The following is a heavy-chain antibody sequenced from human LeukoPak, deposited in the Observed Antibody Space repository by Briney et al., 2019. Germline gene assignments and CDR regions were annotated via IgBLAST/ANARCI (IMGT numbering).Heavy chain of an antibody. CDR1: GGSISSYY. V-gene: IGHV4-59*01. D-gene: IGHD2-2*01. CDR2: IYYSGST. J-gene: IGHJ6*02. CDR3: ASVRRYQLLWFYGMDV. Sequence: PSETLSLTCTVSGGSISSYYWSWIRQPPGKGLEWIGYIYYSGSTNYNPSLKSRVTISVDTSKNQFSLKLSSVTAADTAVYYCASVRRYQLLWFYGMDVRGQGTTVTVSS.